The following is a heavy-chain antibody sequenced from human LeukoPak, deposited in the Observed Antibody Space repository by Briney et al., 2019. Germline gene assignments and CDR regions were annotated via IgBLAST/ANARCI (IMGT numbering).Heavy chain of an antibody. CDR2: ISGGGGTT. D-gene: IGHD3-16*02. CDR1: GFTFSSYA. Sequence: PGGSLRLSCAASGFTFSSYAMSWVRQAPGRRLEWVSAISGGGGTTYYADSVKGRFTISRDNSKNTLFLQMNSLRAEDTAVYYCANYQQRPPAVDFWGQGTTVTVSS. J-gene: IGHJ6*02. CDR3: ANYQQRPPAVDF. V-gene: IGHV3-23*01.